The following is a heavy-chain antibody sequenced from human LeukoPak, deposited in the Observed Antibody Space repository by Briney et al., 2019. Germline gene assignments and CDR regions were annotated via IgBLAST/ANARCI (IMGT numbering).Heavy chain of an antibody. CDR3: ARGGSYGYVGYFDY. Sequence: GGSLRLSCAASGFTFDDYGMSWVRQAPGKGLEWVSGINWNGGSTGYADSVKGRFTISRDNAKNSLYLQMNSLRAEDTALYYCARGGSYGYVGYFDYWGQGTLVTVSP. J-gene: IGHJ4*02. D-gene: IGHD5-18*01. V-gene: IGHV3-20*04. CDR1: GFTFDDYG. CDR2: INWNGGST.